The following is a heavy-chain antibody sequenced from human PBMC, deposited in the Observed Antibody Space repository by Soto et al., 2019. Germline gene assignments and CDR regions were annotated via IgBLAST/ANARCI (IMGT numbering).Heavy chain of an antibody. D-gene: IGHD3-10*01. CDR2: INHSGST. CDR1: GGSFSGYY. CDR3: ARGGPLWSGELFNSYYYYGMDV. J-gene: IGHJ6*02. Sequence: SETLSLTCAVYGGSFSGYYWSWIRQPPGKGLEWIGEINHSGSTNYNPSLKSRVTISVDTSKNQFSLKLSSVTAADTAVYYCARGGPLWSGELFNSYYYYGMDVWGQGTTVTVSS. V-gene: IGHV4-34*01.